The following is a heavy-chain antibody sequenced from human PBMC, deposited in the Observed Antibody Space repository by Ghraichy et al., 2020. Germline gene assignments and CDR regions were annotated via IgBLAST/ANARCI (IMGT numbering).Heavy chain of an antibody. Sequence: SVKVSCKASGGTFSSYAISWVRQAPGQGLEWMGGIIPIFGTANYAQKFQGRVTITADKSTSTAYMELSSLRSEDTAVYYCARGRDDFWSGNEEPGAINYYYYMDVWGKGTTVTVSS. V-gene: IGHV1-69*06. D-gene: IGHD3-3*01. CDR1: GGTFSSYA. CDR3: ARGRDDFWSGNEEPGAINYYYYMDV. CDR2: IIPIFGTA. J-gene: IGHJ6*03.